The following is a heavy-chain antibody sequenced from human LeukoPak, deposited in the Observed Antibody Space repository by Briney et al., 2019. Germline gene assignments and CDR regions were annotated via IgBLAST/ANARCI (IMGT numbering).Heavy chain of an antibody. J-gene: IGHJ3*02. V-gene: IGHV3-53*01. Sequence: GGSLRLSCAASGFTVSSNYMSWVRQAPGKGLEWVSVIYSGGSTYYADSVKGRFTISRDNSKNTLYLQMNSLRAEDTAVYYCAKEGEDCSSTSCYRLGAFDIWGQGTMVTVSS. CDR3: AKEGEDCSSTSCYRLGAFDI. CDR1: GFTVSSNY. D-gene: IGHD2-2*01. CDR2: IYSGGST.